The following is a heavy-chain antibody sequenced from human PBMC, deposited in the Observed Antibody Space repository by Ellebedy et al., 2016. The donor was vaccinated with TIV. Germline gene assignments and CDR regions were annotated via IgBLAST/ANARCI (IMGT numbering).Heavy chain of an antibody. D-gene: IGHD1-26*01. CDR2: INPSGGST. CDR3: ARDGTFKDY. CDR1: GYTFTSYQ. Sequence: ASVKVSRKASGYTFTSYQMHWVRQAPGQGLEWMGIINPSGGSTSYTQKFQGRVTMTRDTSTSTVYMELSSLRSEDTAVYYCARDGTFKDYWGQGTLVTVSS. J-gene: IGHJ4*02. V-gene: IGHV1-46*01.